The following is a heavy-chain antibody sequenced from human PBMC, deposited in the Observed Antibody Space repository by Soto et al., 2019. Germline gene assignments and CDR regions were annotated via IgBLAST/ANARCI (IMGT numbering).Heavy chain of an antibody. CDR1: GGSISSGVYY. Sequence: SETLSLTCTVSGGSISSGVYYWSWIRQHPGKGLEWIGYIYYSGSTYYNPSLKSRVTISVDTSKNQFSLKLSSVTAADTAVYYCARSTRYSYGHFDYWGQGTLVTVSS. D-gene: IGHD5-18*01. CDR3: ARSTRYSYGHFDY. J-gene: IGHJ4*02. V-gene: IGHV4-31*03. CDR2: IYYSGST.